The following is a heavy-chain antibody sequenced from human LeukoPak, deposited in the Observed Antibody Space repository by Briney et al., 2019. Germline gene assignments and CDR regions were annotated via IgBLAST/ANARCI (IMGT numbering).Heavy chain of an antibody. CDR2: IYYSGST. CDR1: GGSISSYY. Sequence: SETLSLTCTVSGGSISSYYWSWIRQPPGKGLEWIGYIYYSGSTNYNPSLKSRVTISVDTSKNQFSLKLSSVTAADTAVYYCARSTGTARGPDEFDYWGQGTLVTVSS. CDR3: ARSTGTARGPDEFDY. D-gene: IGHD1-7*01. J-gene: IGHJ4*02. V-gene: IGHV4-59*01.